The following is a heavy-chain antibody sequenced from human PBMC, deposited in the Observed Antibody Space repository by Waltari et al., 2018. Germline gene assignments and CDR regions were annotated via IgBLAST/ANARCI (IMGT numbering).Heavy chain of an antibody. Sequence: EVQLVESGGGLVKPGGSLRLSCAASGFTFTSFSINWVRQAPGKGLEGVSSISSSSNNIDYADSVKGRFTISSDNAKYSLYLQMNSLRVEDTAVYHCARDVLGYYGMDVWGQGTTVTVSS. J-gene: IGHJ6*02. D-gene: IGHD2-8*01. V-gene: IGHV3-21*01. CDR1: GFTFTSFS. CDR2: ISSSSNNI. CDR3: ARDVLGYYGMDV.